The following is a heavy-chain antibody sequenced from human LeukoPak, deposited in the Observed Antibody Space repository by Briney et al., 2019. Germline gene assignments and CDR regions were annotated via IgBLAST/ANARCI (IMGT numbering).Heavy chain of an antibody. CDR3: ARDDYYDSSGYRPNWFDP. J-gene: IGHJ5*02. CDR2: ISPSGGST. Sequence: ASVKVSCKASGYTFTSYDINWVRQAPGQGPEWMGVISPSGGSTTYAQKFQGRVTLTRDMSTSTDYLELSSLRSEDTAVYYCARDDYYDSSGYRPNWFDPWGQGTLVTVSS. D-gene: IGHD3-22*01. V-gene: IGHV1-46*01. CDR1: GYTFTSYD.